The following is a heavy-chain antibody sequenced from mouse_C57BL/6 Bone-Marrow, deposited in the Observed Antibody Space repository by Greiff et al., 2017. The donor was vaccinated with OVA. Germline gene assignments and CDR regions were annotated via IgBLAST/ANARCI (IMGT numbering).Heavy chain of an antibody. Sequence: EVKLVESGGGLVQPKGSLKLSCAASGFTFTTYAMHWVRQAPGTGLEWVARIRSKSSNYATYAADSVKDRFTISRDDSQNMLYLQMNNLKTEDTAMYYCVRGLGLRLDYWGQGTTLTVSS. D-gene: IGHD2-4*01. CDR3: VRGLGLRLDY. CDR1: GFTFTTYA. J-gene: IGHJ2*01. V-gene: IGHV10-3*01. CDR2: IRSKSSNYAT.